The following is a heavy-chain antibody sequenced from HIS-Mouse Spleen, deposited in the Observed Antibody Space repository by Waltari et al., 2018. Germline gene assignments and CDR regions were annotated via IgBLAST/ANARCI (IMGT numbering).Heavy chain of an antibody. CDR2: SYYSGRP. D-gene: IGHD6-13*01. CDR3: AKDIVESSYNYYYGMDV. V-gene: IGHV4-39*07. Sequence: QLQLQESGPGLVKPSETLSLTCTVSGGSISSSSYYWGWIRQPPGKGLEGIGSSYYSGRPSSNPSPKSRVTISVDTSKNQFSLKLSSVTAADTAVYYCAKDIVESSYNYYYGMDVWGQGTTVTVSS. J-gene: IGHJ6*02. CDR1: GGSISSSSYY.